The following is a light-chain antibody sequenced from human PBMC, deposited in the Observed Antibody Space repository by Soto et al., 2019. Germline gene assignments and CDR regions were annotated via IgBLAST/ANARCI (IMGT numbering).Light chain of an antibody. J-gene: IGKJ4*01. CDR3: QQRTS. CDR2: DAS. CDR1: QSVTN. Sequence: EIVLTQSPATLSLSPGERATLSCRASQSVTNLAWYQQKPGQAPRLLIYDASNRATGIPVRFSGSGSGTGFTLTISSLGPEDFAVYYCQQRTSFGGGTKVEIK. V-gene: IGKV3-11*01.